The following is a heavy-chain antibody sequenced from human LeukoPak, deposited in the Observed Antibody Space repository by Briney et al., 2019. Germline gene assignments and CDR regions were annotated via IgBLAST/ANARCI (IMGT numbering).Heavy chain of an antibody. V-gene: IGHV3-74*01. D-gene: IGHD4-23*01. CDR3: ARSSRELRGYAPWEVMPPFDY. CDR2: INSDGGTT. Sequence: GGSLRLSCGASGFTFGTYWMHWVRQAPGKGLVWVSGINSDGGTTTYADSVKGRFTISRDNAKNTLYLQMNNLRAEDTAVYYCARSSRELRGYAPWEVMPPFDYWGQGTLVTVSS. J-gene: IGHJ4*02. CDR1: GFTFGTYW.